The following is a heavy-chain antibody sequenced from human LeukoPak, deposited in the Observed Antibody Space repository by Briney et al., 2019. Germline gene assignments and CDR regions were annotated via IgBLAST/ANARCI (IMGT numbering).Heavy chain of an antibody. CDR2: ISSDGKFK. CDR1: GFSFSTYG. D-gene: IGHD3-10*01. CDR3: SKKPSSVRGASTGVGMDV. Sequence: GTSLSLSCAASGFSFSTYGMHWVRQAPGKGLEWVAVISSDGKFKLYADSVKGRFTISRDNSKNTLYLQMNSLRTEDTAVFYCSKKPSSVRGASTGVGMDVWGQGTKVNVSS. J-gene: IGHJ6*02. V-gene: IGHV3-30*18.